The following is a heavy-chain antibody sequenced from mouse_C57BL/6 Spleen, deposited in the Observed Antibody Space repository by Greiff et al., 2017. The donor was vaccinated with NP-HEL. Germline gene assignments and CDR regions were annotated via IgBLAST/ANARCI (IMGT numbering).Heavy chain of an antibody. J-gene: IGHJ2*01. V-gene: IGHV1-50*01. CDR1: GYTFTSYW. CDR2: IDPSDSYT. D-gene: IGHD2-3*01. CDR3: ARVDGY. Sequence: LQQPGAELVKPGASVKLSCKASGYTFTSYWMQWVKQRPGQGLEWIGEIDPSDSYTNYNQKFKGKATLTVDTSSSTAYMQLSSLTSEDSAVYYCARVDGYWGQGTTLTVSS.